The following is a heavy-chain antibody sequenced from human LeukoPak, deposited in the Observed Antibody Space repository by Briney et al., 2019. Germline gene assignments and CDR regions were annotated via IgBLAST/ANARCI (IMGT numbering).Heavy chain of an antibody. D-gene: IGHD5-12*01. J-gene: IGHJ4*02. Sequence: GGSLRLSCAASGFTFTEYGMHWVRQAPGKGLEWVAVISYDGSNKYYADSVKGRFTISRDNSKNTLFLQMNSLRTEDTAVYYCAKDRRGYSAYDVDYFDYWGQGTLVTVSS. CDR3: AKDRRGYSAYDVDYFDY. V-gene: IGHV3-30*18. CDR1: GFTFTEYG. CDR2: ISYDGSNK.